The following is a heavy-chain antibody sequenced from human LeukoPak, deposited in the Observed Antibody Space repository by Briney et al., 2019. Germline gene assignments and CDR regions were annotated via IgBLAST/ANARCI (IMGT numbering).Heavy chain of an antibody. Sequence: ASVKVSCKASGYTFTSYGISWVRQAPGQGLEWMGWISAYNGNTNYAQKLQGRVTMTTDTSTSTAYMELRSLRSDDTAVYYCARGRATSYYYDSSGYNEYFQHWGQGTLVTVSS. CDR2: ISAYNGNT. D-gene: IGHD3-22*01. J-gene: IGHJ1*01. CDR3: ARGRATSYYYDSSGYNEYFQH. V-gene: IGHV1-18*01. CDR1: GYTFTSYG.